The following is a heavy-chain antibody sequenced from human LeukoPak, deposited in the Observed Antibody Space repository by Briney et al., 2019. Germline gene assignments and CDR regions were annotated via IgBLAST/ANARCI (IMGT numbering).Heavy chain of an antibody. CDR3: ARDQGDNSYGYYAIWYAFDV. CDR1: GGTSNNYA. D-gene: IGHD5-18*01. V-gene: IGHV1-69*04. Sequence: ASVKVSCKASGGTSNNYAISWVRQAPGQGLEWMGRIVPILGIANYAQEFQGRLIITADKATSSAYMELSSLRSEDTAVYYCARDQGDNSYGYYAIWYAFDVWGQGTMVTVSS. CDR2: IVPILGIA. J-gene: IGHJ3*01.